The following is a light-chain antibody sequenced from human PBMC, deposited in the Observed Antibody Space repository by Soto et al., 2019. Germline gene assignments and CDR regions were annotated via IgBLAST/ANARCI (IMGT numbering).Light chain of an antibody. CDR1: SNDVGSCNC. CDR2: DVT. J-gene: IGLJ1*01. V-gene: IGLV2-14*03. CDR3: SSYSTIATRV. Sequence: QSALTQPASVSGSPGQSITISCTGTSNDVGSCNCVSWYQQHPGKAPKLLISDVTTRPSGVSNRFSGSKSANTASLTISGLQPEDEADYYCSSYSTIATRVFGSGTKLPS.